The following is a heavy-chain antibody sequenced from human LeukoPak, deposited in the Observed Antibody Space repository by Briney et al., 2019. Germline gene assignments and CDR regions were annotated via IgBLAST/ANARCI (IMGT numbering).Heavy chain of an antibody. D-gene: IGHD3-10*01. Sequence: SVKVSCKASGGTFSSYAISWVRQAPGQGLEWMGGIIPIFGTANYAQKFQGRVTITTDESTSTAYMELSSLRSEDTAVYYCASLTMVRGFRMDVWGKGTTVTVSS. V-gene: IGHV1-69*05. CDR3: ASLTMVRGFRMDV. CDR2: IIPIFGTA. CDR1: GGTFSSYA. J-gene: IGHJ6*04.